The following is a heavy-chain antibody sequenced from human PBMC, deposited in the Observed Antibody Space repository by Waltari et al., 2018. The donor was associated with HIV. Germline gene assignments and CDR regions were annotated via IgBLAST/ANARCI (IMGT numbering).Heavy chain of an antibody. V-gene: IGHV4-59*01. CDR3: ARGDGEGDGYNLFDY. Sequence: QVQLQESGPGLVKPSETLSLTCTVPGGSISSYYWSWIRQPPGKGLEWIGYIYYSGGTNYNPSLKSRVTISVDTSKNQFSLKLSSVTAADTAVYYCARGDGEGDGYNLFDYWGQGTLVTVSS. D-gene: IGHD5-12*01. J-gene: IGHJ4*02. CDR1: GGSISSYY. CDR2: IYYSGGT.